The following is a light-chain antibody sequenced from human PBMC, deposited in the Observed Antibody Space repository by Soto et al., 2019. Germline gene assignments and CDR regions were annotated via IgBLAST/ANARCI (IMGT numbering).Light chain of an antibody. V-gene: IGKV1-9*01. CDR2: GAS. CDR1: QGISRY. Sequence: DIPLTQSPSFLSASVGDRVTITCRASQGISRYLAWYQQKAGKAPKLLIYGASTLQSGVPSRFSGSGSGTEFTLTISSLQPEDFATYYCQHLNSYPLTFGPGTKVDI. CDR3: QHLNSYPLT. J-gene: IGKJ3*01.